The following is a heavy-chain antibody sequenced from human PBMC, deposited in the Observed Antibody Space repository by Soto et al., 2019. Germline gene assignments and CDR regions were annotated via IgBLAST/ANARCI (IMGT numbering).Heavy chain of an antibody. D-gene: IGHD5-12*01. J-gene: IGHJ4*02. V-gene: IGHV1-8*01. CDR1: GYTFTTYD. CDR3: VRGLVWLRNY. Sequence: QVQLVQSGAEVKKPGASVKVSCKATGYTFTTYDINWVRQATGQGLEWMGWMNPNSGDTGYAQKFQGRVTMTRDTSISTADMEPSTLTAEDTAVYYCVRGLVWLRNYWGQGTLVTVSS. CDR2: MNPNSGDT.